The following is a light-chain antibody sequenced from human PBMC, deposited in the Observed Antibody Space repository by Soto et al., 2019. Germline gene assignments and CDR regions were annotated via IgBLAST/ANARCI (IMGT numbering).Light chain of an antibody. CDR2: KES. CDR1: QSVVNW. J-gene: IGKJ1*01. CDR3: QNYNSYSEA. V-gene: IGKV1-5*03. Sequence: DLQMTQSPSTLSSSLGDSVTITCRASQSVVNWLAWYQQKTGEAPRLLIYKESSLGSGVPSRFSGSGSGTELNLTISRLQPDDFATYYCQNYNSYSEAFGQGTKVDIK.